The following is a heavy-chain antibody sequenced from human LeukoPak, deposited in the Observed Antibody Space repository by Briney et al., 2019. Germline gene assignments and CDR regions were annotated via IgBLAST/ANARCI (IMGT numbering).Heavy chain of an antibody. CDR3: ARGTYTNIVVVVAATDY. D-gene: IGHD2-15*01. V-gene: IGHV3-30*03. CDR1: GFTFSSYG. Sequence: GGSLRLSCAASGFTFSSYGMHWVRQAPGKGLEWVAVISYDGSNKYYADSVKGRFTISRDNSKNTLYLQMNSLRAEDTAVYYCARGTYTNIVVVVAATDYWGQGTLVTVSS. CDR2: ISYDGSNK. J-gene: IGHJ4*02.